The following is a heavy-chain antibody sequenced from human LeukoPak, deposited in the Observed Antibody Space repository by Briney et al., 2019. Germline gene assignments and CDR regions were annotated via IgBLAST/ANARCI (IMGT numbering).Heavy chain of an antibody. J-gene: IGHJ4*02. D-gene: IGHD2-15*01. Sequence: GGSLRLSCAASGFTFSSYSMNWVRQAPGKGLEWVSSISSSSSCIYYADSVKGRFTISRDNAKNSLYLQMNSLRAEDTAVYYCAGNRCSGGSCYPTDYWGQGTLVTVSS. CDR1: GFTFSSYS. V-gene: IGHV3-21*01. CDR2: ISSSSSCI. CDR3: AGNRCSGGSCYPTDY.